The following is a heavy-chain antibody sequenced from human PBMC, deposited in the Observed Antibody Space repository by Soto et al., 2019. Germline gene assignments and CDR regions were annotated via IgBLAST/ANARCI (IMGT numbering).Heavy chain of an antibody. CDR2: IYYTGST. J-gene: IGHJ5*02. V-gene: IGHV4-59*01. CDR3: ARAPFPFSYWFDP. CDR1: GGSISGYY. Sequence: SETLSLTCTVSGGSISGYYWSWIRQPPGKGREWIGYIYYTGSTDYNPSLKSRVTISVDTSKNQFSLKLSSVTAADTAAYYCARAPFPFSYWFDPRAQRTPVTVSS.